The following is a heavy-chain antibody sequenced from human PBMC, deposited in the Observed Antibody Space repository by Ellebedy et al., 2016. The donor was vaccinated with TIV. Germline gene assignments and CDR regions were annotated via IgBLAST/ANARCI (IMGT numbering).Heavy chain of an antibody. CDR2: IKQDGSEK. Sequence: GGSLRLSCAASAFTFSSYRMSWVRQAPGKGLKWVAYIKQDGSEKYYVDSVEGRFTISRDNAKNSLYLQMSSLRAEDTAVYYCARMAGGWYNFDYWGQGTLVTVSS. J-gene: IGHJ4*02. V-gene: IGHV3-7*01. CDR1: AFTFSSYR. D-gene: IGHD6-19*01. CDR3: ARMAGGWYNFDY.